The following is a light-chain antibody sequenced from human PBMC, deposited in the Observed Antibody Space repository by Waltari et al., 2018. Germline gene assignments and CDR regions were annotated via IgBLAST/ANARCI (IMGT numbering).Light chain of an antibody. J-gene: IGKJ2*01. CDR3: QQYYSTPPYT. CDR1: QRISNY. V-gene: IGKV1-39*01. CDR2: AAS. Sequence: DIQMTQSPSSLSTSVVARVPITCRASQRISNYLNWYQQKPGKAPKLLIYAASTLQSGVPSRFSGSGSGTDFSLTISSLQAEDVAVYYCQQYYSTPPYTFGQGTKLEIK.